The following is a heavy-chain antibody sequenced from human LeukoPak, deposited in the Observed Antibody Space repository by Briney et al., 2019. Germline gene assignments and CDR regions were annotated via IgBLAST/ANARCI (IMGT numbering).Heavy chain of an antibody. CDR1: GFTFSSYA. Sequence: PGGSLRLSCAASGFTFSSYAMSWVRQAPGKGLEWVSAISGSGGSTYYADSVKGRFTISRDNSKNTLYLQMNSLRAGDTAVYYCAKDPKLYSLPGNWFDPWGQGTLVTVSS. CDR3: AKDPKLYSLPGNWFDP. J-gene: IGHJ5*02. CDR2: ISGSGGST. V-gene: IGHV3-23*01. D-gene: IGHD2-8*01.